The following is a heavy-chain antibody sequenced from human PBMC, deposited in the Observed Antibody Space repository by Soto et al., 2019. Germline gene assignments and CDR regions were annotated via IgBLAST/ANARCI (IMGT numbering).Heavy chain of an antibody. D-gene: IGHD6-19*01. V-gene: IGHV1-69*12. CDR3: AKGAVAGTPTSYYYYGMDV. J-gene: IGHJ6*02. CDR1: GGTFRTYA. CDR2: IIPIFGTV. Sequence: QVQLLQSGAEVKKPGSSVRVSCEASGGTFRTYAISWVRQAPGQGLEWMGEIIPIFGTVNYAQRFQGRVTINGDXPXTXVXMDLRSLRAEDTAVYYCAKGAVAGTPTSYYYYGMDVWGQGTTVTVSS.